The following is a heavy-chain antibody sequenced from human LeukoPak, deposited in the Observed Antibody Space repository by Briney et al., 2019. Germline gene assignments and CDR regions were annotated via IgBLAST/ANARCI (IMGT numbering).Heavy chain of an antibody. CDR3: ARGPCSSSWYDFDY. D-gene: IGHD6-13*01. CDR1: GGSISSYY. V-gene: IGHV4-59*01. J-gene: IGHJ4*02. CDR2: IYYSGST. Sequence: SETLSLTCTVSGGSISSYYWSWIRQPPGKGLEWIGYIYYSGSTNYNPSLKSRVTISVDTSKNQFSLKLSSVTAADTAVYYCARGPCSSSWYDFDYWGQGTLVTVSS.